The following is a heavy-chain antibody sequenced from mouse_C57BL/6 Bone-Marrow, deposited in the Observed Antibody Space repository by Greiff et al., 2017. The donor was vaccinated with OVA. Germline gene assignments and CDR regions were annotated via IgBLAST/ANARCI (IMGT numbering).Heavy chain of an antibody. V-gene: IGHV1-52*01. D-gene: IGHD2-4*01. CDR3: ARLYYEYDESFDY. CDR1: GYTFTSYW. J-gene: IGHJ2*01. CDR2: IDPSDSET. Sequence: QVQLQQPGAELVRPGSSVKLSCKASGYTFTSYWMHWVKQRPIQGLEWIGNIDPSDSETHYNQKFKDKATLTVDKSSSTAYMQLSSLTSEDSAVYDCARLYYEYDESFDYWGQGTTLTVSS.